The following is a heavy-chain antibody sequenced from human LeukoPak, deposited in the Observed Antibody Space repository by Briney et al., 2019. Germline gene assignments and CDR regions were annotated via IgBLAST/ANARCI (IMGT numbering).Heavy chain of an antibody. V-gene: IGHV3-48*01. Sequence: XXXNXVRQAPXKXXEWISYVSFSSHIIHYADSVKGRFTISRDNAXXSLDLQMNSLRAEDTAVYYXXXXXXXXXXDXXXXHWGQGXLXTVSS. J-gene: IGHJ1*01. CDR1: XX. CDR2: VSFSSHII. CDR3: XXXXXXXXXDXXXXH.